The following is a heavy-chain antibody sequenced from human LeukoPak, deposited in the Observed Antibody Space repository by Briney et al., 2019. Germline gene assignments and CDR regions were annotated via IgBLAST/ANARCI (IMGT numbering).Heavy chain of an antibody. CDR1: GGSISSGSYY. D-gene: IGHD2-2*01. V-gene: IGHV4-61*02. J-gene: IGHJ6*03. CDR3: ATTVVPASLVYYYYYMDV. CDR2: IYTSGST. Sequence: PSQTLSLTCTASGGSISSGSYYWSWIRQPAGKGLEWIGRIYTSGSTNYNPSLKSRVTISVDTSKNQFSLKLSSVTAADTAVYYCATTVVPASLVYYYYYMDVWGKGTTVTISS.